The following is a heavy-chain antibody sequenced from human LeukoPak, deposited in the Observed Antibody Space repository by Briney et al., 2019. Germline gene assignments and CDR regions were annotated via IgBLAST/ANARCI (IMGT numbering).Heavy chain of an antibody. V-gene: IGHV3-66*01. Sequence: AGGSLRLSCAASGFTVSSNYMSWVRQAPGTGVEWVSIIYSGGNYYADSVKGRFTFSRDNAKNMVYLQMNSLRAEDAAVYYCAREQKCSWEYWGQGTLVTVSS. J-gene: IGHJ4*02. D-gene: IGHD1-26*01. CDR1: GFTVSSNY. CDR2: IYSGGN. CDR3: AREQKCSWEY.